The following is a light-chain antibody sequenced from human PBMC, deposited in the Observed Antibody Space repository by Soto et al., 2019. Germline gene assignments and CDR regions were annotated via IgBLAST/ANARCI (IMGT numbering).Light chain of an antibody. CDR3: SSYAGTKTLV. CDR1: ISDIGTYYY. V-gene: IGLV2-8*01. CDR2: EVS. J-gene: IGLJ2*01. Sequence: QSALTQPPSASGSPGQSVTISCTGTISDIGTYYYVSWYQQHPGKAPKLIIYEVSERPSGVPDRFSGSKSGNTASLTVSGLQDEDEAHYYCSSYAGTKTLVFGGGTQLTVL.